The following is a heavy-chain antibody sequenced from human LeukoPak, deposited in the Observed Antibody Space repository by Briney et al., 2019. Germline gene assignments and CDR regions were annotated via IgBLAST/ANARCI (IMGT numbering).Heavy chain of an antibody. CDR1: VFTISSYA. V-gene: IGHV3-23*01. CDR2: ISGSGGST. Sequence: PGGSLRLSCAVSVFTISSYAMSWVRQAPGKGLEWVSAISGSGGSTYYADSVKGRFTISRDNSKNTLYLQMNSLRAEDTAVYYCAKDYSVRDYDCWSGYSHFDYWGQGTLVTVSS. D-gene: IGHD3-3*01. CDR3: AKDYSVRDYDCWSGYSHFDY. J-gene: IGHJ4*02.